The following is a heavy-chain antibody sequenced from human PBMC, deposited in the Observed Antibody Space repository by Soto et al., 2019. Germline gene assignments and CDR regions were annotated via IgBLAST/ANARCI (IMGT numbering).Heavy chain of an antibody. V-gene: IGHV1-2*02. Sequence: ASVKVSCKTSGDTFTDSSMHWVRQAPGQGLEWMGWINLNSGDTNYAEKFRGRVTMTRDTSVITAYMELTRLKSDDTAVYYCARDLGGYDLYGPDTWGQGTLVTVSS. CDR1: GDTFTDSS. D-gene: IGHD5-12*01. CDR2: INLNSGDT. J-gene: IGHJ5*02. CDR3: ARDLGGYDLYGPDT.